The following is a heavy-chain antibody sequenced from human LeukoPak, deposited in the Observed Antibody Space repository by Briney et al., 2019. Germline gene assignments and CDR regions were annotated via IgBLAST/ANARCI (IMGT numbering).Heavy chain of an antibody. CDR3: AKEVRIPY. Sequence: GGSLRLSCAASGFTFTSYAMSWVPQPPGKGLEWVLASSGSGGSTYYADSVKGRFNISRDNSKNTLYLQMNSLRAEDTAVYYCAKEVRIPYWGQGTLVTVSS. J-gene: IGHJ4*02. V-gene: IGHV3-23*01. CDR2: SSGSGGST. CDR1: GFTFTSYA. D-gene: IGHD1-1*01.